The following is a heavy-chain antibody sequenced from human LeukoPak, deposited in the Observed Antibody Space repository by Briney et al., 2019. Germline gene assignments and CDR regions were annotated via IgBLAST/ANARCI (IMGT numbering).Heavy chain of an antibody. Sequence: PSGTLAPTCAVPGGSISSNNCWRWVRQPPGKGLEWIGEIYHSDSTIYNPSLKRRVTISVDQSKNQSSLELGSVTAPDPALYYFASRITMRVSLGFCGLWGRGTLVTVSS. D-gene: IGHD3-22*01. J-gene: IGHJ2*01. CDR3: ASRITMRVSLGFCGL. CDR1: GGSISSNNC. V-gene: IGHV4-4*02. CDR2: IYHSDST.